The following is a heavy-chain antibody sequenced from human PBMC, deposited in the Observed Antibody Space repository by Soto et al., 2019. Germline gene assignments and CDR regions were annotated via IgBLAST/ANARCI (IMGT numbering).Heavy chain of an antibody. CDR1: GHSISSGFYY. CDR2: MYHSGST. J-gene: IGHJ4*02. CDR3: ARLPYVRRDGYNLNY. Sequence: PSETLSLTCAVSGHSISSGFYYWGWIRQPPGKGLEWIGSMYHSGSTYYNPSLKSRVTMSVDTSKNQFSLKLSSVTAADTAVYYCARLPYVRRDGYNLNYWGQGTLVTVSS. V-gene: IGHV4-38-2*01. D-gene: IGHD5-12*01.